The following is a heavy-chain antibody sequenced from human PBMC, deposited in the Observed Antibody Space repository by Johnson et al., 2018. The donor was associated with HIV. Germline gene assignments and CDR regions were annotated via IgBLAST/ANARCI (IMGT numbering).Heavy chain of an antibody. Sequence: VQLVESGGGLVQPGRSLRLSCAASGFTFDDYAMHWVRQAPGKGLEWVSGISGNSGSIGYADSVKGRFTISRDNAKNSLYLQMNSLRAEDTALYYCGSFNDAFDIWGQGTMVTVSS. CDR2: ISGNSGSI. CDR1: GFTFDDYA. D-gene: IGHD1-26*01. V-gene: IGHV3-9*01. J-gene: IGHJ3*02. CDR3: GSFNDAFDI.